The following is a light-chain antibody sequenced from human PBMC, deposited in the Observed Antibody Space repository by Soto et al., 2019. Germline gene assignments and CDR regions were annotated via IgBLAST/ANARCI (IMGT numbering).Light chain of an antibody. CDR1: SSDVGSYNL. Sequence: QSVLTQPASVSGSPVHSITISCTGTSSDVGSYNLVSWYQQHPGKAPKLMIYEVSKRPSGASNRFSGSKSGNTASLTISGLQAEDEADYYCCSYAGSRTYVFGTGTKVTVL. CDR2: EVS. V-gene: IGLV2-23*02. CDR3: CSYAGSRTYV. J-gene: IGLJ1*01.